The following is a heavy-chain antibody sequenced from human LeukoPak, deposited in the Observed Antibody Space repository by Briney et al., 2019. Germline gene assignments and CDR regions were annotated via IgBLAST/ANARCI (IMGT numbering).Heavy chain of an antibody. V-gene: IGHV3-7*01. J-gene: IGHJ6*03. CDR2: IKQDGSEK. CDR3: ARDPPYYSYGYHYYMDV. D-gene: IGHD5-18*01. CDR1: GFTFSSYW. Sequence: GGSLRLSCAASGFTFSSYWMSWVRQAPGKGLEWVANIKQDGSEKYYVDSVKGRFTISRDNAKNSLYLQMNSLRAEDTAVYYCARDPPYYSYGYHYYMDVWGKGATVTVSS.